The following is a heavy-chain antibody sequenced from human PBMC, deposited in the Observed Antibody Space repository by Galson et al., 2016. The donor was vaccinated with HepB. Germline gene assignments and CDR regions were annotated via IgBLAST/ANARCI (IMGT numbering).Heavy chain of an antibody. Sequence: SLRLSCAASGFTFTSHWMHWVRQAPGKGLVWVSRINDDGRSTIYADSVTGRFAISRDNAKNTLYLQMNSLRAEDTAVYYCARKSNLGYGSGFDYWGQGTLVTVSS. CDR1: GFTFTSHW. V-gene: IGHV3-74*01. CDR3: ARKSNLGYGSGFDY. CDR2: INDDGRST. J-gene: IGHJ4*02. D-gene: IGHD3-10*01.